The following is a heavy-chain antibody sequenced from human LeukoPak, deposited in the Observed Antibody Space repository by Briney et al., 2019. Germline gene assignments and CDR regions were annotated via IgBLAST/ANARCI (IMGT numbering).Heavy chain of an antibody. D-gene: IGHD5-24*01. CDR2: IWYDGSNK. CDR1: GFTFSSYG. CDR3: ARDGYNYRFDY. V-gene: IGHV3-33*01. Sequence: GRSLRLSCAASGFTFSSYGMHWVRQAPGKGLEWVAVIWYDGSNKYYADSVKGRFTISRDNSKNTLYLQMNSLRAEDTAVYYCARDGYNYRFDYWGQGTLVTVSS. J-gene: IGHJ4*02.